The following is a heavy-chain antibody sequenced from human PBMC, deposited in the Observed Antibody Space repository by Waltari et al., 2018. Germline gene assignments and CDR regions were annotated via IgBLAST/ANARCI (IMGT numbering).Heavy chain of an antibody. CDR1: GFNFICYA. J-gene: IGHJ4*02. CDR2: ISDSGGIT. CDR3: ARHLYSTDYLECAK. Sequence: EEHLLESGGGLARPGGSLRLGCAASGFNFICYALCWVRQAPGKGVVWVSGISDSGGITKYAESVKGRFTNSRDNTKNTVFLHLNSLKAEDTAIYYCARHLYSTDYLECAKWGQGTLVTVSS. D-gene: IGHD3-22*01. V-gene: IGHV3-23*01.